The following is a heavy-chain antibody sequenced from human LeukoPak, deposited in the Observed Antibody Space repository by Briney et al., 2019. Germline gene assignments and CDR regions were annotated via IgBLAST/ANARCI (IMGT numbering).Heavy chain of an antibody. J-gene: IGHJ4*02. CDR1: GGSFSGYY. V-gene: IGHV4-34*01. CDR3: ASGDIVVVPAAIPVSDYFDY. Sequence: SETLSLTCAVYGGSFSGYYWSWIRQPPGKGLEWIGEINHSGSTNYNPSLKSRVTISIDTSKNQFSLKLSSVTAADTAVYYCASGDIVVVPAAIPVSDYFDYWGQGTLVTVSS. CDR2: INHSGST. D-gene: IGHD2-2*02.